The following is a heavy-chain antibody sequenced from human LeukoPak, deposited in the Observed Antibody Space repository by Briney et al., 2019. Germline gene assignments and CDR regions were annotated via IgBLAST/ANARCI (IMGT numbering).Heavy chain of an antibody. V-gene: IGHV4-30-4*01. CDR2: INKKGGT. J-gene: IGHJ4*02. CDR3: AREHKSYGDYPYYFDS. CDR1: SDSISSGDYY. Sequence: PSETLSLTCTVSSDSISSGDYYWSWIRQPVGKGLEFIGYINKKGGTFYNPLLKSRVSISIDTSKNQFSLKLTSVTAADTAVYFCAREHKSYGDYPYYFDSWGQGTLVTVSS. D-gene: IGHD4-17*01.